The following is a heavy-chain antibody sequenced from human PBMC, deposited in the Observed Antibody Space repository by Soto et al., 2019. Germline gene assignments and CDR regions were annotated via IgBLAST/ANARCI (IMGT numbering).Heavy chain of an antibody. CDR1: GGSISGYY. CDR2: IYYSGST. Sequence: PSETLSLTCTVSGGSISGYYWSWIRQPPGKGLEWIGYIYYSGSTNYNPSLKSRVTISVDTSKNQFSLKLSPVTAADTAVYYCAREFYGDYAAWFDPWGQGTLVTVSS. D-gene: IGHD4-17*01. V-gene: IGHV4-59*01. CDR3: AREFYGDYAAWFDP. J-gene: IGHJ5*02.